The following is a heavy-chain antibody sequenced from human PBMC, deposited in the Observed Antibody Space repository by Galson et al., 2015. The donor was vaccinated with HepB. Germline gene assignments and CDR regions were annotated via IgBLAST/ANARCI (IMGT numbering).Heavy chain of an antibody. CDR3: ARELAGYSRNWRGGYFDY. D-gene: IGHD6-13*01. CDR1: GGPFSTYA. J-gene: IGHJ4*02. V-gene: IGHV1-69*13. CDR2: IIPIFGAA. Sequence: SVKVSCKASGGPFSTYAINWVRQAPGQGLEWVGGIIPIFGAANHAQKFQGRVTITADESTSTAYMELSSLRPDDTAVYYCARELAGYSRNWRGGYFDYWGQGTLVTVSS.